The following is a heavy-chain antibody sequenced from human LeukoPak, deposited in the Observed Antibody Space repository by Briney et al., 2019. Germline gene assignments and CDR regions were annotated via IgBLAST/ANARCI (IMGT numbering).Heavy chain of an antibody. D-gene: IGHD6-13*01. CDR3: AGREQQLVLRAFDI. Sequence: PSETLSLTCTVSGGSITSSSSSFWGWIRQPPGKGLEWIGTIYYSGSTYYNPSLKSRVTISVDTSKNQFSLRLSSVTAADTAVYYCAGREQQLVLRAFDIWGQGTMVTVSS. CDR2: IYYSGST. V-gene: IGHV4-39*01. CDR1: GGSITSSSSSF. J-gene: IGHJ3*02.